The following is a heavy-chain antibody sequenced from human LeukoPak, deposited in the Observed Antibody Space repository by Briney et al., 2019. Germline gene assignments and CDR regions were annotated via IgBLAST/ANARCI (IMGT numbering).Heavy chain of an antibody. V-gene: IGHV1-69*04. D-gene: IGHD2-2*01. CDR1: GGTFSSYA. Sequence: SVKVSCKASGGTFSSYAISWVRQAPGQGLEWMGRIIPIFGIANYAQKFQGRVTITADKSTSTAYMELSSLRSEDTAVYYCARLGVDCSSTSCFPVPWGQGTLVTDSS. CDR2: IIPIFGIA. J-gene: IGHJ5*02. CDR3: ARLGVDCSSTSCFPVP.